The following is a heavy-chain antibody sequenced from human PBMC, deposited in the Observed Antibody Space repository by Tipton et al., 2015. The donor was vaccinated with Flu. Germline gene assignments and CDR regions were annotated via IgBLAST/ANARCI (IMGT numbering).Heavy chain of an antibody. D-gene: IGHD3-3*01. CDR2: ISSSGDTI. V-gene: IGHV3-11*01. CDR1: GFTFSDDY. CDR3: ARDHPPSITVLGEITDYFGMDV. Sequence: QLVQSGGGVVQPGRSLRLSCAASGFTFSDDYMSWIRQAPGKGLEWVSHISSSGDTINYADSVKGRFTISRDNAKKSLYLQMNSLRAEDTAVYYCARDHPPSITVLGEITDYFGMDVWGQGTTVTVSS. J-gene: IGHJ6*02.